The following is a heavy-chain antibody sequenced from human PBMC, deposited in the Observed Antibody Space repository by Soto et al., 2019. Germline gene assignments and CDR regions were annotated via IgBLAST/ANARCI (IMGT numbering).Heavy chain of an antibody. D-gene: IGHD5-12*01. Sequence: ASVKFSCKASGYTFTSYAIHWVRQAPGQRLEWMGWINAGNGNTKYSQKFQGRVIITRDTSAGTAYMELRSLRSEDTAVYYCATPIVAFYWGQGTLVTAPQ. CDR1: GYTFTSYA. V-gene: IGHV1-3*01. J-gene: IGHJ4*02. CDR2: INAGNGNT. CDR3: ATPIVAFY.